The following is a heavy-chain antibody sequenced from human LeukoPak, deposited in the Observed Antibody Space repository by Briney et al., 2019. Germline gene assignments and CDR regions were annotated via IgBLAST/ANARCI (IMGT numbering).Heavy chain of an antibody. CDR3: AKEDDIAAERAPFDY. Sequence: GGSLRLSCAASGFTFSSYAVTWVRQAPGKGLEWVSGISGSGRTTFYADSVKGRFNIARDNSNNTLYLQMNSLRADDTAVHYCAKEDDIAAERAPFDYWGQGALVTVSS. CDR2: ISGSGRTT. D-gene: IGHD6-6*01. CDR1: GFTFSSYA. V-gene: IGHV3-23*01. J-gene: IGHJ4*02.